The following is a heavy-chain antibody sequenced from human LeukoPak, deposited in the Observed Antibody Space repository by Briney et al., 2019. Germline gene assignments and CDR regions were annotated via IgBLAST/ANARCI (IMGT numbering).Heavy chain of an antibody. CDR2: IISDYST. J-gene: IGHJ4*02. Sequence: PGGSLRLSCAASAFTFGNYAMTWVRQAPGKGLEWVSTIISDYSTYYADSVKGRFTISRDNSRNTLYLQMNSLRAEDTAVYYCAKRIQSAMAMGYWGQGTLVTVSS. V-gene: IGHV3-23*01. CDR3: AKRIQSAMAMGY. D-gene: IGHD5-18*01. CDR1: AFTFGNYA.